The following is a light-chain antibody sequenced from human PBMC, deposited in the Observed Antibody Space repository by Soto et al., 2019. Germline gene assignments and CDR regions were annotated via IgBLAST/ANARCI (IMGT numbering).Light chain of an antibody. CDR1: SSDVGGYNF. V-gene: IGLV2-14*01. CDR2: EVR. Sequence: QSVLTQPASVSGSPGQSITISCTGTSSDVGGYNFVSWYQQHPGKAPTLIIYEVRNRPSGVSNRFSGSKSGKTASLTISRLQADDEADYYCSSYTSSSTPYVFGTGTKLTVL. CDR3: SSYTSSSTPYV. J-gene: IGLJ1*01.